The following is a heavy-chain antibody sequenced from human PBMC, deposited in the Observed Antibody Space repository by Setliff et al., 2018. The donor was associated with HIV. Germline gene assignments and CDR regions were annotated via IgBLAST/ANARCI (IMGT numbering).Heavy chain of an antibody. CDR3: SRRPGYYGSGSLDY. Sequence: SETLSLTCAVYGGSFSAYYWSWIRQPPVKGLEWIGEINHSGSTNYNPSLKSRVTISVDTSKNQFSLKLRSVTAADTAVYYCSRRPGYYGSGSLDYWGQGTLVTVSS. CDR2: INHSGST. J-gene: IGHJ4*02. D-gene: IGHD3-10*01. V-gene: IGHV4-34*01. CDR1: GGSFSAYY.